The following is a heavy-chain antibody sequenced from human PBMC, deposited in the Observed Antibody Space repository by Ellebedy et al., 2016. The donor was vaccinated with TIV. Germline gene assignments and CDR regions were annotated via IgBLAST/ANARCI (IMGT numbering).Heavy chain of an antibody. CDR2: ISWNSGSL. D-gene: IGHD4-17*01. CDR3: ARRGSYGDYAVQINSWFDT. J-gene: IGHJ5*02. CDR1: GFTFDDYA. V-gene: IGHV3-9*01. Sequence: GGSLRLSCAASGFTFDDYAMHWVRQAPGRGLEWVSGISWNSGSLGYADSVKGRFTISRDNADNSLFLQMNSLRADDTAVYYCARRGSYGDYAVQINSWFDTWGRGTLVAVSS.